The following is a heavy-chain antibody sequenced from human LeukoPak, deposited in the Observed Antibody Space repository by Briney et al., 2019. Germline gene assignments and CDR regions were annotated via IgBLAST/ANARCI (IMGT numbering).Heavy chain of an antibody. CDR1: GGSFSGYY. D-gene: IGHD5-24*01. CDR2: INHGGGT. V-gene: IGHV4-34*01. J-gene: IGHJ4*02. CDR3: ARGLMAMIDY. Sequence: SETLSLTCAVYGGSFSGYYWSWIRQPPGKGLEWIGEINHGGGTNYNPSLKSRVTISVDTSKNQFSLKLSSVTATDTAVYYCARGLMAMIDYWGQGTLVTVSS.